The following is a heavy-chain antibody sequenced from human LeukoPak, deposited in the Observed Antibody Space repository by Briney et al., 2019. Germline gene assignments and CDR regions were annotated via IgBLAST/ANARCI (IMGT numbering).Heavy chain of an antibody. J-gene: IGHJ4*02. CDR3: ASGPYDFWSGYAYYFDY. CDR1: GYTFTGYY. CDR2: INPNSGGT. D-gene: IGHD3-3*01. Sequence: ASVKVSCKASGYTFTGYYMHWVRQAPGQGLEWMGWINPNSGGTNYAQKFQGRVTMTRDTSISTAYMELSSLRSEDTAVYYCASGPYDFWSGYAYYFDYWGQGTLVTVSS. V-gene: IGHV1-2*02.